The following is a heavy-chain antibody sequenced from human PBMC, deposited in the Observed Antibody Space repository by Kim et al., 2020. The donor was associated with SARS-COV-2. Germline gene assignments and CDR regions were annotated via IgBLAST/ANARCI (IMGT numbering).Heavy chain of an antibody. V-gene: IGHV3-15*01. Sequence: GGSLRLSCAASGFTFSTAWMTWVRQVPGKGLEWVGRLKSKSDGGTTDYGAPVKGRFTISRDDSKNMLYLQMNDLKTEDTAVYYCTTQGDESYYNYGMDVWGQGTMVIVSS. CDR2: LKSKSDGGTT. CDR3: TTQGDESYYNYGMDV. CDR1: GFTFSTAW. J-gene: IGHJ6*02. D-gene: IGHD1-26*01.